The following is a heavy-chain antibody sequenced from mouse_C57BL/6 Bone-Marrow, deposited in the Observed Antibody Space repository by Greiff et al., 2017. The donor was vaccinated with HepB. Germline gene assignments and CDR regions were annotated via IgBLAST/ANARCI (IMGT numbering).Heavy chain of an antibody. D-gene: IGHD1-1*01. J-gene: IGHJ2*01. V-gene: IGHV14-4*01. Sequence: VQLKQSGAELVRPGASVKLSCTASGFNIKDDYMHWVKQRPEQGLEWIGWIDPENGDTEYASKFQGKATITADTSSNTAYLQLSSLTSEDTAVYYCTPTVVDGYWGQGTTLTVSS. CDR3: TPTVVDGY. CDR2: IDPENGDT. CDR1: GFNIKDDY.